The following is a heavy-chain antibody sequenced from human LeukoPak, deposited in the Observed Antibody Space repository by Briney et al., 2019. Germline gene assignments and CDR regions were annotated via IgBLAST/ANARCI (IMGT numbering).Heavy chain of an antibody. CDR3: ARDPIRDGSGTCLDY. CDR2: IRYDGSNE. V-gene: IGHV3-30*02. Sequence: GGSLRLSCAASGFSFNNYGMHWVRQAPGKGLEWVAFIRYDGSNEYYGDSVKGRFTISRDVSKNTLCLQMKSLRAEDTGVYFCARDPIRDGSGTCLDYWGQGAPVTVSS. D-gene: IGHD3-10*01. J-gene: IGHJ4*02. CDR1: GFSFNNYG.